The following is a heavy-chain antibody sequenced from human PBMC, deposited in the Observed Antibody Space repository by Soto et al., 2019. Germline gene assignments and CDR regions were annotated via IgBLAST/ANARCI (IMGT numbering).Heavy chain of an antibody. V-gene: IGHV3-30*03. CDR1: GFTFSSYG. J-gene: IGHJ4*02. Sequence: QVQLVESGGGVVQPGRSLRLSCAASGFTFSSYGMQWVRQSPGEGPEWVAIVANDGSNQYYAESVKGRFPISRDNSKRTVFLEMDSLRPEDTAVYYCARSSGGSSWYPPDYWGQGTLVTVSS. D-gene: IGHD6-13*01. CDR3: ARSSGGSSWYPPDY. CDR2: VANDGSNQ.